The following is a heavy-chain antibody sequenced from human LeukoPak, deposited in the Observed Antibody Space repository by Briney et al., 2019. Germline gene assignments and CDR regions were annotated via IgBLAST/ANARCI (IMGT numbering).Heavy chain of an antibody. D-gene: IGHD6-13*01. V-gene: IGHV3-30*02. Sequence: GGSLRLSCAASGFTFSSYGMHWVRQAPGKGLEWVAFIRYDGSNKYYADSVKGRFTISRDNSKNTLYLQMNSLRAEDTAVYYCAKDLSIAAAGYYFDYWGQGTLVTVSS. J-gene: IGHJ4*02. CDR2: IRYDGSNK. CDR1: GFTFSSYG. CDR3: AKDLSIAAAGYYFDY.